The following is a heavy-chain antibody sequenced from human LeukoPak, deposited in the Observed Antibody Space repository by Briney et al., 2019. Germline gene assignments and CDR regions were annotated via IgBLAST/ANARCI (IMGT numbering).Heavy chain of an antibody. CDR1: GGTFSSYA. Sequence: SVKVSCKASGGTFSSYAISWVRQAPGQGLEWMGGIIPIFGTANYAQKFQGRVTITADESTSTAYMELSSLRAEDTAVYYCAREGTHYDILTGYSPSYYFDYWGQGTLVTVSS. D-gene: IGHD3-9*01. CDR2: IIPIFGTA. CDR3: AREGTHYDILTGYSPSYYFDY. J-gene: IGHJ4*02. V-gene: IGHV1-69*13.